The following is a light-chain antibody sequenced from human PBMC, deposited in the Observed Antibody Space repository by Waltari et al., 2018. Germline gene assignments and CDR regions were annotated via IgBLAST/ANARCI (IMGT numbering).Light chain of an antibody. CDR3: ALYMGSGIWV. CDR1: SCSPSTPSY. Sequence: QTVVTQEPSLSVSPGGTGTLTCALSSCSPSTPSYAPRYQQTPGQAPRTLVYKANARSSGVPDRFSGSILGNTAALTITGAQADDESDYYCALYMGSGIWVFGGGTRLTVL. J-gene: IGLJ3*02. CDR2: KAN. V-gene: IGLV8-61*01.